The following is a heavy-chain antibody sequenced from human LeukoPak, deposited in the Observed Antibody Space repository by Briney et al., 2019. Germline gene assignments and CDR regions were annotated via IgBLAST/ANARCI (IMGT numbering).Heavy chain of an antibody. Sequence: ASVKISCKASGYTFSTYDITWVRQAPGQGLEWMGWISAYDGNTDYAQKLQGRVTMTTDTSTSTAYMELRSLRSDDTAVYYCARAGGNYHGSGSYAFDIWGQGTMVTVSS. V-gene: IGHV1-18*01. J-gene: IGHJ3*02. CDR1: GYTFSTYD. CDR3: ARAGGNYHGSGSYAFDI. CDR2: ISAYDGNT. D-gene: IGHD3-10*01.